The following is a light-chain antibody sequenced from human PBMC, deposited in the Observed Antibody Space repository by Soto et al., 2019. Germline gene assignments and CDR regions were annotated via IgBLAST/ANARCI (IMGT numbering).Light chain of an antibody. Sequence: DIKMTQSPSTLSASVGDRVTITCRASQSISSWLAWYQQKPGKAPKLLIYAASTLQSGVPSRFSGSGSGTDFTLTISCLQSEDFATYYCQQYYSYPRTFGPGTKVDN. CDR1: QSISSW. V-gene: IGKV1-5*01. J-gene: IGKJ3*01. CDR3: QQYYSYPRT. CDR2: AAS.